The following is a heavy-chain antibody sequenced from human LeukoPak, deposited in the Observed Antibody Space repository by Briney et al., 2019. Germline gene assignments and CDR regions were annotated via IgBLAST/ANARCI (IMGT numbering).Heavy chain of an antibody. CDR1: GGSFSGYY. CDR2: INHVGTT. J-gene: IGHJ6*03. Sequence: SETLSLTCAVYGGSFSGYYWSWIRQPPGKGLEWIGEINHVGTTNYNPSLKTRVTISVDTSKNQFSLKLSSVTAADTAVYYCARDLERIYGSGNMDVWGKGTTVTVSS. CDR3: ARDLERIYGSGNMDV. V-gene: IGHV4-34*01. D-gene: IGHD3-10*01.